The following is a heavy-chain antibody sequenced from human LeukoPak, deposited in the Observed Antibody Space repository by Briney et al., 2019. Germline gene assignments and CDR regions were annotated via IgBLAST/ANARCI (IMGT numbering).Heavy chain of an antibody. CDR2: ISYDGSKT. D-gene: IGHD2-15*01. J-gene: IGHJ5*01. Sequence: GGSLRLSCAASGFTFSHYAIHWVRQAPGKGLEWVAVISYDGSKTYYADSVKGRFTVSGDNAKNSLYLQMDSLRDEDTAVYYCARGVGYCSGGRCYNWFDSWGQGTLVTVSS. CDR3: ARGVGYCSGGRCYNWFDS. V-gene: IGHV3-30-3*01. CDR1: GFTFSHYA.